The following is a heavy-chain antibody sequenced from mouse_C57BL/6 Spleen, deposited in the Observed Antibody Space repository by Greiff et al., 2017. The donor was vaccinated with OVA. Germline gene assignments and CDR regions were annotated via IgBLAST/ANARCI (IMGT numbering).Heavy chain of an antibody. CDR1: GFTFSDYG. J-gene: IGHJ3*01. D-gene: IGHD1-1*01. Sequence: EVQVVESGGGLVKPGGSLKLSCAASGFTFSDYGMHWVRQAPEKGLEWVAYISSGSSTIYYADTVKGRFTISRDNAKNTLFLQMTSLRSEDTAMYYCARPPFYYGSSPWFAYWGQGTLVTVSA. CDR3: ARPPFYYGSSPWFAY. CDR2: ISSGSSTI. V-gene: IGHV5-17*01.